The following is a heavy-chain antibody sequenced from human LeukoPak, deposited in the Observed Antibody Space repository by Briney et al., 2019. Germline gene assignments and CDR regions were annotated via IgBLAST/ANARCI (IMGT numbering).Heavy chain of an antibody. CDR2: INWNGGST. Sequence: GGSLRLSCAASGFTFDDYGMSWVRKAPGKGLEWVSGINWNGGSTGYADSVKGRFTISRDNAKNSLYLQMNSLRAEDTALYYCAREARSAATRTYYFDDWGQGTLVTVSS. CDR1: GFTFDDYG. CDR3: AREARSAATRTYYFDD. D-gene: IGHD2-15*01. J-gene: IGHJ4*02. V-gene: IGHV3-20*04.